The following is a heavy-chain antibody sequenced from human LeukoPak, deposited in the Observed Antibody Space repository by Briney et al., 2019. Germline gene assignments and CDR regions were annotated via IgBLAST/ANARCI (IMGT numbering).Heavy chain of an antibody. J-gene: IGHJ5*02. D-gene: IGHD3-10*02. CDR3: ATLNVPGWFEP. CDR1: GGSISSSRYY. Sequence: SETLSLTCTVSGGSISSSRYYWGWIGQPPGRGLVWIGNIVYDGSIYDNSVLNSRLTITVDASKTQFFLMLSSLTAADAALYYCATLNVPGWFEPWGQGSLVTVSS. V-gene: IGHV4-39*01. CDR2: IVYDGSI.